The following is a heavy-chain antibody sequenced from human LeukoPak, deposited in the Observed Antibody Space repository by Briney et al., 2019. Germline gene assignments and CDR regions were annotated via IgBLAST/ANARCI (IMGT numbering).Heavy chain of an antibody. CDR3: ATAPRNRGIVVR. J-gene: IGHJ4*02. Sequence: GASVKVSCKASGGTFSSYAISWVRQAPGQGLEWMGGIIPIFGTANYAQKFQGRVTITADESTSTAYMELSSLRSEDTAVYYCATAPRNRGIVVRWGQGTLVTVSS. CDR2: IIPIFGTA. D-gene: IGHD2-2*01. CDR1: GGTFSSYA. V-gene: IGHV1-69*13.